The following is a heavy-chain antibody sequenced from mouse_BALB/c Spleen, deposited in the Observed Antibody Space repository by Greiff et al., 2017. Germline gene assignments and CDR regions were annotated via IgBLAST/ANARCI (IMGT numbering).Heavy chain of an antibody. CDR3: NGNGNIAY. J-gene: IGHJ3*01. D-gene: IGHD2-1*01. V-gene: IGHV14-4*02. CDR2: IDPENGDT. CDR1: GFNIKDYY. Sequence: EVQLQQSGAELVRSGASVKLSCTASGFNIKDYYMHWVKQRPEQGLEWIGWIDPENGDTEYAPKFQGKATMTADTSSNTAYLQLSSLTSEDTAVYYCNGNGNIAYWGQGTLVTVSA.